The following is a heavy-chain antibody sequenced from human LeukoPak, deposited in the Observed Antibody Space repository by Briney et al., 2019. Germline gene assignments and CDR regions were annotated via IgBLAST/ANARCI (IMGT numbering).Heavy chain of an antibody. V-gene: IGHV4-61*02. J-gene: IGHJ3*02. Sequence: SETLSLTCTVSGGSISSGDSNWSWIRQPAGKGLEWIGRIYASGGTNYNPSLKSRVTISIDTSKNQFSLYLISVTAADTAVYYCARDLGGNSEFDAFDIWGQGTMVTVSS. D-gene: IGHD4-23*01. CDR1: GGSISSGDSN. CDR3: ARDLGGNSEFDAFDI. CDR2: IYASGGT.